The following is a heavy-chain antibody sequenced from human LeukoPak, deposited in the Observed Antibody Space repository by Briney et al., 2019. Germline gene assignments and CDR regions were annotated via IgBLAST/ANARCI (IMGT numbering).Heavy chain of an antibody. CDR3: ATEVAGY. Sequence: SQTLSLNCTVSGVSISSGSYYWSWIRQPAGKGLEWIGRIYTSGSTNYNPSLKSRVTISVDTSKNQFSLKLSSVTAADTAVYYCATEVAGYWGQGTLVTVSS. CDR2: IYTSGST. CDR1: GVSISSGSYY. J-gene: IGHJ4*02. D-gene: IGHD1-1*01. V-gene: IGHV4-61*02.